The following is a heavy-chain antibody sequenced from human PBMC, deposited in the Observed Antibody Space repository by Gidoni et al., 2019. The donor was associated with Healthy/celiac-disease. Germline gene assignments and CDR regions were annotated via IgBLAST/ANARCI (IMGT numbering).Heavy chain of an antibody. V-gene: IGHV1-46*01. CDR3: ARDLITMVRGVLGGGDY. CDR1: GYTFTSYY. J-gene: IGHJ4*02. Sequence: QVQLVQSGAEVKKPGASVKVSCKASGYTFTSYYMHWVRQAPGQGREWMGIINPSGGSTSYAQKFQGRVTMTRDTSTSTVYMELSSLRSEDTAVYYCARDLITMVRGVLGGGDYWGQGTLVTVSS. CDR2: INPSGGST. D-gene: IGHD3-10*01.